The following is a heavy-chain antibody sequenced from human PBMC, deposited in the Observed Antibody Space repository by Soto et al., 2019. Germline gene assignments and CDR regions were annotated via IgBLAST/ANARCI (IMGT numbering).Heavy chain of an antibody. CDR2: INGDGSFT. V-gene: IGHV3-74*01. Sequence: EVPLVESGGGLVQPGGSLRLSCGASGFTFSNYWMHWVRQAPGEGLVWVSRINGDGSFTRFADSVKGRFTISRDNAKNTLYLQMNSLRVDDTAVYYCARVGGGSGNFDYWGQGTLVTVSS. J-gene: IGHJ4*02. CDR3: ARVGGGSGNFDY. CDR1: GFTFSNYW. D-gene: IGHD3-10*01.